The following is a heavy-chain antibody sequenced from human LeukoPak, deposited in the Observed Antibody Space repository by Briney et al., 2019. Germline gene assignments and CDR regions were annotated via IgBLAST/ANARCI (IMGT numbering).Heavy chain of an antibody. V-gene: IGHV3-33*01. Sequence: GGSLRLSCAASGFTFSSYGMRWVRQAPGKGLGWVAVIWYDGSNKYYADSVKGRFTISRDNSKNTLYLQMNSLRAEDTAVYYCAREYIGEMATLNFDYWGHGTMVTVSS. CDR1: GFTFSSYG. D-gene: IGHD5-24*01. CDR3: AREYIGEMATLNFDY. J-gene: IGHJ4*01. CDR2: IWYDGSNK.